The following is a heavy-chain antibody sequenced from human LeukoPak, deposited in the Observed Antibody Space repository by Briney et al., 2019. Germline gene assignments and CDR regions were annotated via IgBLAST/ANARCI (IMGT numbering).Heavy chain of an antibody. V-gene: IGHV1-2*02. D-gene: IGHD5-12*01. CDR3: ARDAYSGYHYQDWLAP. J-gene: IGHJ5*02. CDR1: GYTFTDYF. Sequence: ASVKVSCKASGYTFTDYFIHWVRQAPGQGLQWMGWINPSNGGTDYAQKFQGRVTMTTDTSIGTAYMELSGLTSDDTAVYHCARDAYSGYHYQDWLAPWGQGTLVTVSS. CDR2: INPSNGGT.